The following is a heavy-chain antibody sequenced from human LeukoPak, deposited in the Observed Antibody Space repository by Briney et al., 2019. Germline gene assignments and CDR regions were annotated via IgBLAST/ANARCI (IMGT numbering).Heavy chain of an antibody. V-gene: IGHV3-73*01. Sequence: GGSLRLSCAASGFTFSGSALHWVRQASGKGLEWVGRIRTKPNSYATAYAASVKGRFTISRDDSKNTVYLQMNSLKTEDTAVYYCTRHQGAGGSGVDYWGQGTLVTVSS. CDR1: GFTFSGSA. CDR3: TRHQGAGGSGVDY. D-gene: IGHD2-15*01. J-gene: IGHJ4*02. CDR2: IRTKPNSYAT.